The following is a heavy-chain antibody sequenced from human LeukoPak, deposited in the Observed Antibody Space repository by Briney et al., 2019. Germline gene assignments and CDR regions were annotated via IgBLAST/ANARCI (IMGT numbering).Heavy chain of an antibody. J-gene: IGHJ4*02. CDR2: VGTAGDT. V-gene: IGHV3-13*01. CDR3: AAYSSCDY. Sequence: GGSLRLSCAASGFTFSAYDMHWVRQTTGNGLEWVSGVGTAGDTYYPGSVKGRFTISRDNSKNTLYLQMNSLRAEDTAVYYCAAYSSCDYWGQGTLVTVSS. D-gene: IGHD6-6*01. CDR1: GFTFSAYD.